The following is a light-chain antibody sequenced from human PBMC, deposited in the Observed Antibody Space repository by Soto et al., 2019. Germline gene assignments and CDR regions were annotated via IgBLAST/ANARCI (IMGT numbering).Light chain of an antibody. V-gene: IGKV4-1*01. CDR2: WAS. Sequence: DIVMTQSPDSLAVSLGERATINCKSSQSVLYSSNNKIFVAWYQQKVGQPPKLLISWASTRESGVPDRFTGSGSVTDFTLTISSLQAEDVAVYFCQQYFTAPYTFGQGTKLEIK. CDR3: QQYFTAPYT. J-gene: IGKJ2*01. CDR1: QSVLYSSNNKIF.